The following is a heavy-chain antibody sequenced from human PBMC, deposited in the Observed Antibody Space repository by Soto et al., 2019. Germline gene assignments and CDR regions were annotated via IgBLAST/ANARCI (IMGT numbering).Heavy chain of an antibody. J-gene: IGHJ4*02. V-gene: IGHV1-69*01. CDR3: ARGGIVGVPAALSSYDDYTNYRFDS. Sequence: QVQLAQSGAEVRKPGSSVKVSCRASGGSFSDFAFSWVRQAPGQGLEWMGGIIPMFAATKYPQRFQDRVTITSDASTKTVYLALSSLTSDDSAVYYCARGGIVGVPAALSSYDDYTNYRFDSWGQGTLVSVSS. CDR1: GGSFSDFA. D-gene: IGHD2-15*01. CDR2: IIPMFAAT.